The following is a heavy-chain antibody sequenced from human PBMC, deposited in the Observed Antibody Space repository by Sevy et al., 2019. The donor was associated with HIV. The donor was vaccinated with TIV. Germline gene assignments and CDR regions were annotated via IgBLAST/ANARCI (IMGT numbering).Heavy chain of an antibody. Sequence: GGSLRLSCAASGFTFSDYEMHWVRQAPGKGLEWVAVMSHDGNYKNHADSVKVRFTISRDNFKNTLYLQMNSLRVEDTAVYFCARLFSCGGDCYYLDYWGQGAPVTVSS. CDR3: ARLFSCGGDCYYLDY. D-gene: IGHD2-21*02. J-gene: IGHJ4*02. V-gene: IGHV3-30*04. CDR2: MSHDGNYK. CDR1: GFTFSDYE.